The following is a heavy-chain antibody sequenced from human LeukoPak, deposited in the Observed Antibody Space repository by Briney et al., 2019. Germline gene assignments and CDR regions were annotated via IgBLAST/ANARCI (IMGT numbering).Heavy chain of an antibody. CDR2: IKSKTDGGTT. CDR3: TTAELLWFGGFDY. J-gene: IGHJ4*02. D-gene: IGHD3-10*01. V-gene: IGHV3-15*01. Sequence: SWVRQAPGKGLEWVGRIKSKTDGGTTDYAAPVKGRFTISRDDSKNTLYLQMNSLKTEDTAVYYCTTAELLWFGGFDYWGQGTLVTVSS.